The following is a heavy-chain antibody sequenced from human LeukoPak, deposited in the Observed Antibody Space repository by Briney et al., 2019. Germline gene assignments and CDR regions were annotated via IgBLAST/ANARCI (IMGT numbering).Heavy chain of an antibody. CDR1: GDSVSSNSAA. CDR2: TYYRSKWYN. D-gene: IGHD6-6*01. V-gene: IGHV6-1*01. CDR3: ARDRPPPLRKHWYFDL. J-gene: IGHJ2*01. Sequence: SQTLSLTCAISGDSVSSNSAAWNWIRQPPSRGLEWLGRTYYRSKWYNDYAVSVKSRITINPDTSKNQFSLQLNSVTPEDTAVYYCARDRPPPLRKHWYFDLWGRGTLVTVSS.